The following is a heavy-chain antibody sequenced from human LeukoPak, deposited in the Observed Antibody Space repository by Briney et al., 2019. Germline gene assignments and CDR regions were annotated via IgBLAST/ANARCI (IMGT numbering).Heavy chain of an antibody. CDR3: ARDSSYSSGWYGRFDP. CDR1: GYTFTGYY. V-gene: IGHV1-2*02. D-gene: IGHD6-19*01. Sequence: ASVKVSCKASGYTFTGYYMHWLRQAPGQGLEWMGWINPNSGGTNYAQKFQGRVTMTRDTSISTAYMELSRLRSDDTAVYYCARDSSYSSGWYGRFDPWGQGTLVTVSS. CDR2: INPNSGGT. J-gene: IGHJ5*02.